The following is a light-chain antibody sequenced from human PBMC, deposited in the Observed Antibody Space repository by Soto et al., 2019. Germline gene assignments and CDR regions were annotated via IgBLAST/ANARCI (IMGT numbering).Light chain of an antibody. Sequence: PYQDKKHMIYEVSHRPSGVSNRFSGSKSGNTASLTISVLQAEDEADYCCSSYNCCSPYVFGSRTWVTV. CDR2: EVS. J-gene: IGLJ1*01. CDR3: SSYNCCSPYV. V-gene: IGLV2-14*01.